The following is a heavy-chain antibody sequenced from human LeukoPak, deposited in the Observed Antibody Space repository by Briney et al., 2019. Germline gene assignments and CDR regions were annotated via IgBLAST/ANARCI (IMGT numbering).Heavy chain of an antibody. J-gene: IGHJ4*02. Sequence: SETLSLTCSVSGGSINNYYWGRIRRPPGRGLEYIGHIYYTGKTDYNPSFKSRVTMSVDTSKNQLSLKLHFLTAADTAVYYCARWDCSSGTCYYLDYWGQGTLVTVSS. CDR2: IYYTGKT. CDR1: GGSINNYY. V-gene: IGHV4-59*01. CDR3: ARWDCSSGTCYYLDY. D-gene: IGHD2-15*01.